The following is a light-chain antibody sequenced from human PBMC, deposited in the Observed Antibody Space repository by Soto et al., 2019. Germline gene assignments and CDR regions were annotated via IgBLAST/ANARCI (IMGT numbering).Light chain of an antibody. CDR2: DAS. CDR1: QSVSSN. J-gene: IGKJ5*01. Sequence: EIVMTQSPATLSVSPGERVALSCRASQSVSSNLAWYQQKPGQAPRLLIYDASKRATGIPTRFSGSGSGTDFTLTISSLQSEDFAVYYCQQYYDWPITFGQGTRLEIK. CDR3: QQYYDWPIT. V-gene: IGKV3D-15*01.